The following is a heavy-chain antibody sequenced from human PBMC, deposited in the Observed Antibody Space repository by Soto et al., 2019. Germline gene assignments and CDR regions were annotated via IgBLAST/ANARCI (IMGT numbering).Heavy chain of an antibody. CDR1: GDSISSYY. CDR2: LYYGRSA. Sequence: PSETLSLTCAVSGDSISSYYCMWIRQPPGKGLESIGYLYYGRSANYNPSLKSRVTLSVDTSTNQCSLTLSSMTAADTAVYYCACIFSGGYSYGFYYYGMDVWGPGTTVTVSS. CDR3: ACIFSGGYSYGFYYYGMDV. J-gene: IGHJ6*02. D-gene: IGHD5-18*01. V-gene: IGHV4-59*01.